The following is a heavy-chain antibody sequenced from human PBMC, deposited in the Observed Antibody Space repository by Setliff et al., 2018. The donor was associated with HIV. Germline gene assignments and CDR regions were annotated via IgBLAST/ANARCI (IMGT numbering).Heavy chain of an antibody. Sequence: PSETLSLTCTVSGGSISSGTYYWSWIRQPAGKGLEWIGHIYTSGTTNYNPSLKSRVTISLDTSKNQFSLKLSSVTAADTAVYYCARDRICSGGSCYVGWFGPWGQGTLVTVSS. CDR2: IYTSGTT. V-gene: IGHV4-61*09. CDR3: ARDRICSGGSCYVGWFGP. J-gene: IGHJ5*02. D-gene: IGHD2-15*01. CDR1: GGSISSGTYY.